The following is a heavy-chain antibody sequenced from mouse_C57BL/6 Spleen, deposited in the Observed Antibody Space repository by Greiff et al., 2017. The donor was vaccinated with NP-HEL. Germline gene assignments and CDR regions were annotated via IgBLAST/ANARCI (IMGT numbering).Heavy chain of an antibody. D-gene: IGHD3-3*01. Sequence: EVQLQESGPGLVKPSQSLSLTCSVTGYSITSGYYWNWIRQFPGNKLEWMGYISYDGSNNYNPSLKNRIPITRDTSKNQFFLKLNSVTTEDTATYYCARAGTGYFDYWGQGTTLTVSS. CDR3: ARAGTGYFDY. CDR2: ISYDGSN. J-gene: IGHJ2*01. CDR1: GYSITSGYY. V-gene: IGHV3-6*01.